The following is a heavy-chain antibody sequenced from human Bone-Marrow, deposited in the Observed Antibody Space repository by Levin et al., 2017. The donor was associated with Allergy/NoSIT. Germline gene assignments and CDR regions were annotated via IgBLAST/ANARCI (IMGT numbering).Heavy chain of an antibody. Sequence: PGGSLRLSCAASGFTFSDYGMHWVRQAPGRGLEWVAFIWYDGSRNYYVDSVKGRFSISRDNSRNTLYLKMDSLRAEDTAVYYCARCSIAAADMGLNYFDYWGQGTLVTVSS. CDR1: GFTFSDYG. CDR3: ARCSIAAADMGLNYFDY. J-gene: IGHJ4*02. V-gene: IGHV3-33*01. CDR2: IWYDGSRN. D-gene: IGHD6-13*01.